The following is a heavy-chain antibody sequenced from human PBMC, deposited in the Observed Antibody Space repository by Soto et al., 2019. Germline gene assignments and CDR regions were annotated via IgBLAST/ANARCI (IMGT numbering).Heavy chain of an antibody. J-gene: IGHJ4*02. Sequence: EASVKVSCKASGGTFSSYAISWVRQAPGQGLEWMGGIIPIFGTANYAQKFQGRVTITADESTSTAYMELSSLRSEDTAVYYCARVIVGATKYFDYWGQGTLVTVSS. CDR3: ARVIVGATKYFDY. D-gene: IGHD1-26*01. CDR2: IIPIFGTA. CDR1: GGTFSSYA. V-gene: IGHV1-69*13.